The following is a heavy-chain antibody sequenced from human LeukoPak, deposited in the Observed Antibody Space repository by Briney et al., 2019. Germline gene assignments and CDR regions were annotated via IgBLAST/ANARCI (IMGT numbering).Heavy chain of an antibody. V-gene: IGHV3-21*01. Sequence: PGGSLRLSCAASGFTFSSYSMNWVRQAPGKGLEWVSSISSSSSFIYYADSVKGRFTISRDNAKNSLYLQMNSLRAEDTAVYYCASYGDYNVAFNIWGQGTMVTVSA. CDR1: GFTFSSYS. CDR2: ISSSSSFI. D-gene: IGHD4-17*01. CDR3: ASYGDYNVAFNI. J-gene: IGHJ3*02.